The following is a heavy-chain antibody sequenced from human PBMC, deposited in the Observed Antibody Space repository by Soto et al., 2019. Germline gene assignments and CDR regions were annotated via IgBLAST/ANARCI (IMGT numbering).Heavy chain of an antibody. CDR1: GFTFSSYR. CDR3: AREIKNYDFWSGYYPYYMDV. Sequence: QVQLVESGGGVVQPGRSLRLSCAASGFTFSSYRMHWVRQAPGKGLEWVAVIWYDGSNKYYADSVKGRFTISRDNSKNTLYLQMNSLRAEDTAVYYCAREIKNYDFWSGYYPYYMDVWGKGTTVTVSS. CDR2: IWYDGSNK. J-gene: IGHJ6*03. V-gene: IGHV3-33*01. D-gene: IGHD3-3*01.